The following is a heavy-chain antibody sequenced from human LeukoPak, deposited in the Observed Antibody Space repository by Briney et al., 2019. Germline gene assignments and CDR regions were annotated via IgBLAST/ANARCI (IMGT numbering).Heavy chain of an antibody. CDR3: ARGSKYYDILG. CDR2: INHSGST. V-gene: IGHV4-34*01. D-gene: IGHD3-9*01. CDR1: GGSFSGYY. J-gene: IGHJ4*02. Sequence: TSSETLPLTCAVYGGSFSGYYWSWIRQPPGKGLEWIGEINHSGSTNYNPSLKSRVTISVDTSKNQFSLKLSSVTAADTAVYYCARGSKYYDILGWGQGTLVTVSS.